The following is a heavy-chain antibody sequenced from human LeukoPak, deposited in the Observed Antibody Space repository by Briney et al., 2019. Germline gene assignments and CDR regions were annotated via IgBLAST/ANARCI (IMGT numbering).Heavy chain of an antibody. CDR3: ATSYNWNYYYYMDV. D-gene: IGHD1-20*01. V-gene: IGHV3-21*01. J-gene: IGHJ6*03. CDR1: GFTFSSYE. CDR2: ISSSSSYI. Sequence: GGSLRLSCAASGFTFSSYEMNWVRQAPGKGLEWVSSISSSSSYIYYADSVKGRFTISRDNAKNSLFLQMNSLRAEDTAVYYCATSYNWNYYYYMDVWGKGTTVTVSS.